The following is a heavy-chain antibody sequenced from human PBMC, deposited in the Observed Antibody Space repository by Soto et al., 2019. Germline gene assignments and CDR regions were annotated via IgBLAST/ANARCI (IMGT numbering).Heavy chain of an antibody. CDR1: GFTFSSYW. CDR2: IKQDGSEK. Sequence: GGSLRLCCAASGFTFSSYWMSWVRQAPGKGLEWVANIKQDGSEKYYVDSVKGRFTISRDNAKNSLYLQMNSLRAEDTAVYYCAREARSYYDSSGYYYVNNWFDPWGQGTLVTVSS. CDR3: AREARSYYDSSGYYYVNNWFDP. V-gene: IGHV3-7*01. J-gene: IGHJ5*02. D-gene: IGHD3-22*01.